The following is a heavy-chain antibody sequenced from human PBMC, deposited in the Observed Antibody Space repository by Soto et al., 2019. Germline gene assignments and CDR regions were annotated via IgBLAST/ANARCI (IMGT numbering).Heavy chain of an antibody. CDR3: AGRGSGGYDTY. V-gene: IGHV3-23*01. J-gene: IGHJ4*02. Sequence: EVQLLESGGGLVQPGGSLRLSCAASGFTFSSYGMSWVRQAPVKGLEWVSAISGSGGSTYYADSVKGRFTISRDKSKNTLYLQLNSMRTEDSAGYYCAGRGSGGYDTYWGQGTLVTVSS. D-gene: IGHD1-26*01. CDR1: GFTFSSYG. CDR2: ISGSGGST.